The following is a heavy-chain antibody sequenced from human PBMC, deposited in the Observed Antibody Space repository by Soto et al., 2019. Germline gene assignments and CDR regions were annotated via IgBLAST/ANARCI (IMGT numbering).Heavy chain of an antibody. CDR3: ARDYYAILTGYYKSYYYYGMDV. J-gene: IGHJ6*02. CDR1: GYTFTSYG. CDR2: ISAYNGNT. D-gene: IGHD3-9*01. Sequence: QVQLVQSGAEVKKPGASVKVSCKASGYTFTSYGISWVRQAPGQGLEWMGWISAYNGNTNYAQKLQGRVTMTTDTSTSTAYMELRSLRSDDTAVYYCARDYYAILTGYYKSYYYYGMDVWGQGTTVTVSS. V-gene: IGHV1-18*01.